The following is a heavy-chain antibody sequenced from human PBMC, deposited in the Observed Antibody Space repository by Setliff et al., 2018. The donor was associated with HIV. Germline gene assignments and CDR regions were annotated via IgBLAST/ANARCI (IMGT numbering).Heavy chain of an antibody. CDR1: GFTFSNAW. D-gene: IGHD6-6*01. CDR3: TTDLAHLGYGAVIAALGHAFDI. J-gene: IGHJ3*02. V-gene: IGHV3-15*01. CDR2: IKSKTDGGTT. Sequence: TGGSLRLSCAASGFTFSNAWMSWVRQAPGKGLEWVGRIKSKTDGGTTDYAAPVKGRFTISRDDSKNTLYLQMNSLKTEDTAVYYCTTDLAHLGYGAVIAALGHAFDIWGQGTMVTVSS.